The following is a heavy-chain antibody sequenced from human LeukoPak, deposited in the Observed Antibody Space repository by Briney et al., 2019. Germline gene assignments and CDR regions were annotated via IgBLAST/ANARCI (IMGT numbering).Heavy chain of an antibody. Sequence: PGGSLRLSCSASGFTFSSHAMYWVRQAPGKGLEYVSAISSNGGSTYYADSVKGRFTISRDNSKNTLYLQMNSLRAEDTAVYYCARDIRYCSGGSCYPRWFDYWGQGTLVTVSS. V-gene: IGHV3-64*04. D-gene: IGHD2-15*01. CDR2: ISSNGGST. J-gene: IGHJ4*02. CDR1: GFTFSSHA. CDR3: ARDIRYCSGGSCYPRWFDY.